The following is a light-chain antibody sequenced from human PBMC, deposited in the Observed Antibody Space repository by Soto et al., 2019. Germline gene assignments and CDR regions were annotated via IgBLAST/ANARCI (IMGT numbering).Light chain of an antibody. CDR1: SGHSSYA. CDR3: QTCGAGVPV. Sequence: QLVLTQSPSASASLGASVKLTCTLSSGHSSYAIAWHQQQPEKGPRYLMKLNSDGSHSKGDGIPDSFSGSSSGAERYLTISSLQSEDEADYYCQTCGAGVPVFGGGTKLTVL. J-gene: IGLJ2*01. CDR2: LNSDGSH. V-gene: IGLV4-69*01.